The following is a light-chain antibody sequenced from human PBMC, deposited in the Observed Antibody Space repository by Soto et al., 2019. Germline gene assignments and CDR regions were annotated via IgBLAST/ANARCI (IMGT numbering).Light chain of an antibody. J-gene: IGKJ1*01. V-gene: IGKV1-17*01. Sequence: DIQMTQSPSSLSASVGDRVTITCLASQGIRNDLGCYQQKPGKAPKRLIYAASSLQSGVPSRFSGSGSGTEFTLTISSLQPEDFATYYCLQHNSYPRTFGQGTKVDIK. CDR1: QGIRND. CDR2: AAS. CDR3: LQHNSYPRT.